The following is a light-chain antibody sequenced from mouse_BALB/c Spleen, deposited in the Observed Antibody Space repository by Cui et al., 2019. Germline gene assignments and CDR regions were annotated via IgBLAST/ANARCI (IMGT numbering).Light chain of an antibody. CDR1: SSVSY. Sequence: QIVLTQSPANMSASPGEKVTITCSASSSVSYMHWFQQKPGTSPKLWIYSTSNLASGVPARFSGSGSGTSYSLTISRMEAEDAATYYCRQRSSYPLTFGAGTKLELK. CDR2: STS. V-gene: IGKV4-57*01. J-gene: IGKJ5*01. CDR3: RQRSSYPLT.